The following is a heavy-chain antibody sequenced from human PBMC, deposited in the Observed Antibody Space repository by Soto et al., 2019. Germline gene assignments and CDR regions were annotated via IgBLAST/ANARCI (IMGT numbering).Heavy chain of an antibody. CDR2: IYPGDSDT. V-gene: IGHV5-51*03. J-gene: IGHJ4*02. CDR1: GYSFTSYC. Sequence: EVQLVQSGAEVKKPGESLKISCKGSGYSFTSYCIGWVRQMPGKGLEWMGIIYPGDSDTTYSPSFQGQVTISADKSISNASLHWSSLKASDTAMYYCARGVSFGRWEIVASAWHYWGQGTLVTVSS. CDR3: ARGVSFGRWEIVASAWHY. D-gene: IGHD5-12*01.